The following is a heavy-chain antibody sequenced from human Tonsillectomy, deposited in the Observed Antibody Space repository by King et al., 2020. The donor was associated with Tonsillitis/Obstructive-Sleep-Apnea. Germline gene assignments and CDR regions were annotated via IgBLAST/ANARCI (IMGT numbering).Heavy chain of an antibody. V-gene: IGHV4-61*01. Sequence: VQLQESGPGLVKPSETLSFTCTVSGDSVSSGRYYWSWIRQPPGKGLEWIGYICSSGSTNYNPSLMSRVTISVDTSKNQFSLKLSSVTAADTAVYYCARGCDYSNLGWFDPWGQGTLVTVSS. D-gene: IGHD4-11*01. J-gene: IGHJ5*02. CDR3: ARGCDYSNLGWFDP. CDR2: ICSSGST. CDR1: GDSVSSGRYY.